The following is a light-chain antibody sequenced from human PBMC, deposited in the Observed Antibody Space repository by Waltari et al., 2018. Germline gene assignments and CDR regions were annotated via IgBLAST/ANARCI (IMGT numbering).Light chain of an antibody. CDR2: DVS. V-gene: IGLV2-14*01. J-gene: IGLJ3*02. CDR3: SSYTSSSTWV. CDR1: SSDVGGYHY. Sequence: QSALTQPASVSGSPGQSITISCTGTSSDVGGYHYVSWYQQHPGKAPKLMIYDVSKRPSGVSNRFSASKSGNTASLTISGLQAEDEADYYCSSYTSSSTWVFGGGTKLTVL.